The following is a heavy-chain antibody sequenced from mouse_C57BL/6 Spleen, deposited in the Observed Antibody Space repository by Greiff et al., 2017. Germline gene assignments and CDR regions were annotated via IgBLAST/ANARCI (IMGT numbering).Heavy chain of an antibody. Sequence: VQLQQSGAELVKPGASVKISCKASGYSFSSYWMNWVKQRPGKGLEWIGQIYPGDGDTNYNATFKGKATLTAAKSSSPAYMQLSSLTSQDSAVYFCAEAGWDYWGQSPTRTVSS. CDR3: AEAGWDY. J-gene: IGHJ2*01. CDR2: IYPGDGDT. V-gene: IGHV1-80*01. CDR1: GYSFSSYW. D-gene: IGHD1-1*02.